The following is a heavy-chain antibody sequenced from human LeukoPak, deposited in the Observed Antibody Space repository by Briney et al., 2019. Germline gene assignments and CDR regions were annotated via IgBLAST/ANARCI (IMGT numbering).Heavy chain of an antibody. CDR1: ADSFSGYS. V-gene: IGHV4-34*01. CDR2: INHGGRA. J-gene: IGHJ4*02. D-gene: IGHD5-12*01. CDR3: TRSAGGYVLDY. Sequence: SETLSLTCAVYADSFSGYSWSWIRQSPGRGLEWIGEINHGGRANYNPSLKSRVTMSVDTSKNQFSLKLTSLTAADTAVYYCTRSAGGYVLDYWGQGTLVTVSS.